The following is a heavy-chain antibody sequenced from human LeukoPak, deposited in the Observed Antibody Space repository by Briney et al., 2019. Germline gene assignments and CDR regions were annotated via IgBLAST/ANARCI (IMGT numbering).Heavy chain of an antibody. CDR1: GGSISSSSYY. Sequence: SETLSLTCTVSGGSISSSSYYWGGIRQPPGKGLEWIGSIYSGTTYYNPSLKSRVTISVDTSKNQFSLKLSSVTAADTAVYYCATTTIRLGYWGQGTLVTVSS. CDR3: ATTTIRLGY. D-gene: IGHD1-26*01. J-gene: IGHJ4*02. CDR2: IYSGTT. V-gene: IGHV4-39*07.